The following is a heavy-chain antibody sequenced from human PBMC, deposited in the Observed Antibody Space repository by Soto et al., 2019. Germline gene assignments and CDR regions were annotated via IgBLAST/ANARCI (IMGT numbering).Heavy chain of an antibody. CDR2: INPNNGGT. CDR1: GYTFTGYY. J-gene: IGHJ6*02. D-gene: IGHD3-3*01. CDR3: ATPCAFGGSTKWCMDV. V-gene: IGHV1-2*02. Sequence: ASVKVSCKASGYTFTGYYMHWVRQAPGQGLEWMAWINPNNGGTRYAQKFQGRLTLTRDTSISTAYMELSRLTPDDTAVYYCATPCAFGGSTKWCMDVWGQGTTVTLSS.